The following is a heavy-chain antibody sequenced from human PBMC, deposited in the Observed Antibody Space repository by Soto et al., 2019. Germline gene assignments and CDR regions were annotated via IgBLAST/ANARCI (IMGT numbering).Heavy chain of an antibody. CDR3: VKDRSDTWSFDY. CDR1: GFTFSSCA. Sequence: QVQLVESGGGVVQPGRSLRLSCVASGFTFSSCAMHWVRQVPGKGLEWLAVVTHDGSLYPYADSVKGRFSISRDNSRKTLYLQMNSPRPEDTAVYYCVKDRSDTWSFDYWGQGTLVTVSS. D-gene: IGHD2-8*02. V-gene: IGHV3-30*18. J-gene: IGHJ4*02. CDR2: VTHDGSLY.